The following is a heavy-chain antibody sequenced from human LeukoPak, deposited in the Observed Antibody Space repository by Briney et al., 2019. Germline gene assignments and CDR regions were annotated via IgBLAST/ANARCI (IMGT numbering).Heavy chain of an antibody. V-gene: IGHV4-59*01. J-gene: IGHJ4*02. Sequence: SETLSLTCAVSGGPLTSYYWSWIRQPPGKGLEWIGFIYYRGSTNYNPSLESRVTISVDTSKNRFSLKLSSVTAADTAVYYCARDDYGDYGYFDYWGQGTLVTVSS. CDR2: IYYRGST. CDR3: ARDDYGDYGYFDY. CDR1: GGPLTSYY. D-gene: IGHD4-17*01.